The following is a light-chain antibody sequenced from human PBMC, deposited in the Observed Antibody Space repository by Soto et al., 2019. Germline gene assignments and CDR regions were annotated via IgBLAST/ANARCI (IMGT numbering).Light chain of an antibody. Sequence: QSALTQPASVSGSPGQSITISCTGTSSDVGGYKYVSWYQQYPGKAPKLMIYEVSNRPSGVSNRFSGSKSGNTASLTISGLQAADEADYSCSSYTSRSSLFGNGTKVTV. J-gene: IGLJ1*01. CDR2: EVS. CDR3: SSYTSRSSL. V-gene: IGLV2-14*01. CDR1: SSDVGGYKY.